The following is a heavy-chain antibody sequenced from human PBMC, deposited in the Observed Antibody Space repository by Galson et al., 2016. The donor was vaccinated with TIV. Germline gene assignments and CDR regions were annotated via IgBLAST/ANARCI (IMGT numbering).Heavy chain of an antibody. CDR1: GDSITSGNYY. V-gene: IGHV4-61*02. J-gene: IGHJ2*01. CDR3: ARVPPAGHHWYFDL. D-gene: IGHD2-15*01. CDR2: IHTNGII. Sequence: TLSLTCTVSGDSITSGNYYWSWIRQPAGKGLEWIGRIHTNGIINYNPSLKNRVALSVDTSENQFSRKLDSVAAADTAVYFCARVPPAGHHWYFDLWGRGTLVTVSS.